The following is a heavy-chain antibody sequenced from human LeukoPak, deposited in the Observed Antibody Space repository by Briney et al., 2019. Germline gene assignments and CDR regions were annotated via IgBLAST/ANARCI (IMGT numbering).Heavy chain of an antibody. D-gene: IGHD4-23*01. V-gene: IGHV1-2*02. CDR1: GYTFTGYY. J-gene: IGHJ4*02. CDR2: INPNSGGT. CDR3: ARHVLLIVVVATASNTTTMVTPHFDY. Sequence: ASVKVSCKASGYTFTGYYMHWVRQAPGQGLEWMGWINPNSGGTNYAQKFQDRVTMTRDTSISTAYMELSRLRSDDTAVYYCARHVLLIVVVATASNTTTMVTPHFDYWGQGTLVTVSS.